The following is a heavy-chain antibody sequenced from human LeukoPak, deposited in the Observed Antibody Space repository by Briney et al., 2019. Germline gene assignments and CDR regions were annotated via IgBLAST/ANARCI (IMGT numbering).Heavy chain of an antibody. J-gene: IGHJ4*02. CDR3: ARDPRYCSSTSCLFGGYFDY. CDR2: ISAYNGHT. CDR1: GFTFSSYW. Sequence: GGSLRLSCAASGFTFSSYWMSWVRQAPGQGLEWMGWISAYNGHTNYAQKLQGRVTMTTDTSTSTAYMELRSLRSDDTAVYYCARDPRYCSSTSCLFGGYFDYWGQGTLVTVSS. D-gene: IGHD2-2*01. V-gene: IGHV1-18*01.